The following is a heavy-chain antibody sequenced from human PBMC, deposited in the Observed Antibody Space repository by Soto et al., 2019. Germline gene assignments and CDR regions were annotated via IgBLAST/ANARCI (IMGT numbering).Heavy chain of an antibody. J-gene: IGHJ6*02. CDR1: GGSISSSNW. Sequence: PSETLSLTCAVSGGSISSSNWWSWVRQPPGKGLEWIGEIYHSGSTNYNPSLKSRVTTSVDKSKNQFSLKLNSVTAADTAVYYCARGGARPHYYYGMDVWGQGTTVTVSS. CDR2: IYHSGST. CDR3: ARGGARPHYYYGMDV. D-gene: IGHD6-6*01. V-gene: IGHV4-4*02.